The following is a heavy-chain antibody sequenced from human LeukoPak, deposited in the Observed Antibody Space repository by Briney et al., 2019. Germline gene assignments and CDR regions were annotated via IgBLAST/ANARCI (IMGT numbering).Heavy chain of an antibody. Sequence: GGSLRLSCAASGFTFSSYSMNWVRQAPGKGLEWVSSISSSSSYIYYADSVKGRFTISRDNAKNTLFLQMNSLRAEDTAVYYCGRSGDFWSGSGVAYWGQGTLVTVSS. CDR3: GRSGDFWSGSGVAY. V-gene: IGHV3-21*01. CDR1: GFTFSSYS. CDR2: ISSSSSYI. D-gene: IGHD3-3*01. J-gene: IGHJ4*02.